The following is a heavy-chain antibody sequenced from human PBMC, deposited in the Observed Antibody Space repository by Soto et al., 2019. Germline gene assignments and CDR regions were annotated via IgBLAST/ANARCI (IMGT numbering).Heavy chain of an antibody. CDR3: AKDLPSTGAFDI. CDR2: MSGSGDTT. Sequence: GGSLRLSCAASGFTFSSHAMGWVRQAPGKGLEWVSVMSGSGDTTYYADSVKGRFTISRDNSKNTLYLQMNSLRAEDTAVYYCAKDLPSTGAFDIWGQGTMVTVSS. J-gene: IGHJ3*02. V-gene: IGHV3-23*01. CDR1: GFTFSSHA.